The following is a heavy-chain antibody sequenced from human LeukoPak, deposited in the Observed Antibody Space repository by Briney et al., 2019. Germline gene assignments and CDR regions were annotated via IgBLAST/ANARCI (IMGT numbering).Heavy chain of an antibody. D-gene: IGHD5-24*01. CDR3: ARDFGGDGYNS. Sequence: GGSLRLSCAASGFTFSSYGMHWVRQAPGKGLEWVAVIWFDESNKYYADSVKGRFTISRDNSKNTLYLQMNSLRVEDTAVYYCARDFGGDGYNSWGQGTLVTVSS. CDR2: IWFDESNK. J-gene: IGHJ4*02. V-gene: IGHV3-33*01. CDR1: GFTFSSYG.